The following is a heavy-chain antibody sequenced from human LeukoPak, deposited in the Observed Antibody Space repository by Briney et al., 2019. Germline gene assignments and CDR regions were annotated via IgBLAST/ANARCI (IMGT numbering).Heavy chain of an antibody. CDR1: GYTFTAQY. J-gene: IGHJ4*02. CDR2: INPNNGDT. V-gene: IGHV1-2*02. CDR3: ASYPRSIPTPPFDY. Sequence: ASVKVSCKASGYTFTAQYMHWVRQAPGQGLEWMGWINPNNGDTKYAQSFLGRVTMTRDTSTTTAYMELSSLRSDDTAVYFCASYPRSIPTPPFDYWGQGTLVTVSS. D-gene: IGHD2-21*01.